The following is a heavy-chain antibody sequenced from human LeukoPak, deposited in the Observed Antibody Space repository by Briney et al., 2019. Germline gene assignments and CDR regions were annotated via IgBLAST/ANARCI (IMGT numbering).Heavy chain of an antibody. CDR3: ASRNSYSSGWYRDY. J-gene: IGHJ4*02. CDR1: GFTVSSNY. V-gene: IGHV3-53*01. D-gene: IGHD6-19*01. Sequence: GGSLRLSCAASGFTVSSNYMSWVRQAPGKGLEWVSVIYSGGSTYYADSVKGRFTISRDNSKNTLYLQMNSLRAEDTAVYYCASRNSYSSGWYRDYWGQGTLVTVSS. CDR2: IYSGGST.